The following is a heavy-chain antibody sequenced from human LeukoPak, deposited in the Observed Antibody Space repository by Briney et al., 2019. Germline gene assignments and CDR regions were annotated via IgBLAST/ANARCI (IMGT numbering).Heavy chain of an antibody. J-gene: IGHJ4*02. CDR3: ARGSGWYGSYFDY. V-gene: IGHV3-33*01. CDR1: GFTFSSYG. Sequence: GGSLRLSWAASGFTFSSYGMHWVGQAPGKGLGWVAVIWYDGSNKYYADSVKGRFTISRDNSKNTLYLQMNSLRAEDTAVYYCARGSGWYGSYFDYWGQGTLVTVSS. CDR2: IWYDGSNK. D-gene: IGHD6-19*01.